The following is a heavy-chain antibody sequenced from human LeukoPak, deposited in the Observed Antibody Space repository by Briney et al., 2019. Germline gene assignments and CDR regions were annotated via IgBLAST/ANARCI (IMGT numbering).Heavy chain of an antibody. CDR1: GYTFTSYY. CDR2: INPSGGST. D-gene: IGHD1-26*01. V-gene: IGHV1-46*01. CDR3: ARDLMGAYNWFDP. Sequence: GASVKVSCKESGYTFTSYYMHWVRQAPGQGLEWMGIINPSGGSTSYAQKFQGRVTMTRDTSTSTVYMELSSLRSEDTDVYYCARDLMGAYNWFDPWGQGTLFTVSS. J-gene: IGHJ5*02.